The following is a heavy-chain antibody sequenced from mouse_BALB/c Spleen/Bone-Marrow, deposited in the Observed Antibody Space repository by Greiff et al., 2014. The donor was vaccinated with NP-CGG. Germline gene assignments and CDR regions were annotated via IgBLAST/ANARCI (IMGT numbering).Heavy chain of an antibody. CDR1: GYAFTNYL. J-gene: IGHJ3*01. CDR3: ARGDYRYDGFAY. V-gene: IGHV1-54*01. CDR2: INPGSGGT. Sequence: VQRVESGAELVRPGTSVKVSCKASGYAFTNYLIEWVKQRPGQGLEWIGVINPGSGGTNYNEKFKGKATLTADKSSSTAYMRLSSLTSDDSAVYFCARGDYRYDGFAYWGQGTLVAVSA. D-gene: IGHD2-14*01.